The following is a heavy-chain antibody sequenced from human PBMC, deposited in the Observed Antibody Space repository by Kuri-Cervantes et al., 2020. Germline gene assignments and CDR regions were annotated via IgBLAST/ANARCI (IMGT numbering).Heavy chain of an antibody. Sequence: ESLKISCAVYGGSFSGYYWSWIRQPPGKGLEWIGEINHSGSTNYNPSLKSRVTISVDTSKNQFSLKMSSVTAADTAVYYCARAVRFWDFDSWGQGTLVTVSS. D-gene: IGHD3-3*01. CDR3: ARAVRFWDFDS. CDR2: INHSGST. CDR1: GGSFSGYY. J-gene: IGHJ4*02. V-gene: IGHV4-34*01.